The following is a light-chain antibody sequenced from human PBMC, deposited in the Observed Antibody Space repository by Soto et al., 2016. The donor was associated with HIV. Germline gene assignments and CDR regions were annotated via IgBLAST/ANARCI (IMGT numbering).Light chain of an antibody. Sequence: DIQMTQSPSTLSASVGDRVTITCRASQNIYTWLAWYQQKPGKAPSLLIYKASRLQSGVPSRFSGSGSGTEFTLTINSLQPDDFATYYCQQYNTFTFGPGTKGGYQT. CDR1: QNIYTW. V-gene: IGKV1-5*03. CDR3: QQYNTFT. J-gene: IGKJ3*01. CDR2: KAS.